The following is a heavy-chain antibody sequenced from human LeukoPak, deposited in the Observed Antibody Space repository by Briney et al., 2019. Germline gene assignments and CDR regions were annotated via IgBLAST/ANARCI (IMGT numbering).Heavy chain of an antibody. CDR2: IDPNSGGT. D-gene: IGHD3-10*01. CDR1: GYTFTAWY. Sequence: ASVKVSCKASGYTFTAWYIHWVRQAPGQGLEWMGWIDPNSGGTGYAQKFQGRVTLTRDTSIRTAYVDLSSLRSDDTAVYYCARGIYSGIYGRLDPWGQGTLVTVSS. J-gene: IGHJ5*02. CDR3: ARGIYSGIYGRLDP. V-gene: IGHV1-2*02.